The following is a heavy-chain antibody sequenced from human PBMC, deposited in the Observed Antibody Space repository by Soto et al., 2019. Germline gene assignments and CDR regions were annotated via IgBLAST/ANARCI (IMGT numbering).Heavy chain of an antibody. CDR3: AREGGCDFNYYYGMDV. V-gene: IGHV5-10-1*01. D-gene: IGHD5-12*01. CDR2: IDPSDSYT. CDR1: GYSFTSYW. Sequence: PGESLKISCKGSGYSFTSYWISWVRQMPGKGLEWMGRIDPSDSYTNYSPSFQGHVTISADKSISTAYLQWSSLKASDTAMYYCAREGGCDFNYYYGMDVWGQGTTVTVPS. J-gene: IGHJ6*02.